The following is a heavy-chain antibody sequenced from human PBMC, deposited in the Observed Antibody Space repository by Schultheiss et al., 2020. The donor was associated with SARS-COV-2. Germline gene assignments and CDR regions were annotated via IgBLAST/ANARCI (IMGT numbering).Heavy chain of an antibody. Sequence: ASVKVSCKASGYTFTSYYMHWVRQAPGQGLEWMGIINPSGGSTSYAQKFQGRVTMTRDTSTSTAYMELSSLRSEDTAVYYCARVKDSSSLMSNYYYYGMDVWGQGTTVTVSS. CDR1: GYTFTSYY. CDR3: ARVKDSSSLMSNYYYYGMDV. D-gene: IGHD6-13*01. J-gene: IGHJ6*02. V-gene: IGHV1-46*01. CDR2: INPSGGST.